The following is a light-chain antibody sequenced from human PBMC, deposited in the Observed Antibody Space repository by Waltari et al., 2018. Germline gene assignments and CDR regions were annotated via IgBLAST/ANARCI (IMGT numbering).Light chain of an antibody. V-gene: IGKV1-39*01. CDR3: QQSYSTPPWT. J-gene: IGKJ1*01. CDR2: AAS. CDR1: QSISSY. Sequence: DIQMTQSPSSLSASVGARVPTTCRASQSISSYLNRYQQKPGKAPKLLIYAASSLQSGVPSRFSGSGSGTDFTLTISSLQPEDFATYYCQQSYSTPPWTFGQGTKVEIK.